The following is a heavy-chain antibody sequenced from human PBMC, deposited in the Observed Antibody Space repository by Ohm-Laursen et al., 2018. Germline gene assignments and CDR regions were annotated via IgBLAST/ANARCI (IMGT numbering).Heavy chain of an antibody. J-gene: IGHJ6*02. V-gene: IGHV3-11*04. CDR3: ARDTALVYGMDV. CDR2: ISSSGTTK. Sequence: SLRLSCSASGFTFSDYYMSWIRQAPGKGLEWLSYISSSGTTKYYADSVKGRFTISRDNAKNSLFLQMNSLRAEDTALYYCARDTALVYGMDVWGQGTTVTVSS. D-gene: IGHD2-8*02. CDR1: GFTFSDYY.